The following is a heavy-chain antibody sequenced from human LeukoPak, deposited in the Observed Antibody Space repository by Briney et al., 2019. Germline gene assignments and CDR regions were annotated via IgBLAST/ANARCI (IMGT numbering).Heavy chain of an antibody. CDR3: ASWPLVDMTTSGLDY. V-gene: IGHV4-34*01. Sequence: SETLSLTCAVYGGSFSGYYWSWIRQPPGKGLEWIGEINHSGSTNYNPSLKSRVTISVDTSTNQFSLKLSSVTAADTAVYYCASWPLVDMTTSGLDYWGQGTLVTVSS. CDR1: GGSFSGYY. J-gene: IGHJ4*02. D-gene: IGHD5-24*01. CDR2: INHSGST.